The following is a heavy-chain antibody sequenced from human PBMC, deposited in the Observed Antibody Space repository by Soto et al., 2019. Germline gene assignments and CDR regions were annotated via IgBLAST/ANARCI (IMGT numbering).Heavy chain of an antibody. CDR1: GFTFTSYA. CDR3: AYTYHCNY. Sequence: EVQLLDSGGGLVQPGGSLRLSCAASGFTFTSYAMSWVRQAPDKGLEWVSSISRSGDNTYYADSVKGRFSISQDGYKNTLYLQMNSLRAEDTAVYYCAYTYHCNYWCQGTLVTVSS. V-gene: IGHV3-23*01. D-gene: IGHD2-2*02. J-gene: IGHJ4*02. CDR2: ISRSGDNT.